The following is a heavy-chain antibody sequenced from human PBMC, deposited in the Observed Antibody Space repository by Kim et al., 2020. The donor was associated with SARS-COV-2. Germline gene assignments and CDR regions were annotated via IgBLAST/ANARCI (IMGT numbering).Heavy chain of an antibody. Sequence: GGSLRLSCAVSGFTLTTYTMHWVRQAPGKGLEWVAVMSYDGRKEYYADSVKGRFTISRDSSKTTRYLQMNRLGPQDTGVYYCARDQQVRGQIILYNCGLDVWGQGTTVTVSS. CDR2: MSYDGRKE. CDR1: GFTLTTYT. V-gene: IGHV3-30*04. CDR3: ARDQQVRGQIILYNCGLDV. J-gene: IGHJ6*01. D-gene: IGHD3-10*01.